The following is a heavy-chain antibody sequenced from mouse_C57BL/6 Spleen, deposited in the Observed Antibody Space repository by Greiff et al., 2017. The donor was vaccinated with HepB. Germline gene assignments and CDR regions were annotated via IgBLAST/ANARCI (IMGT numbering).Heavy chain of an antibody. V-gene: IGHV1-85*01. D-gene: IGHD2-14*01. CDR2: IYPSSGST. CDR1: GYTFTSYE. Sequence: VQLQQSGPELVKPGASVKLSCKASGYTFTSYEINWVKQRPGQGLEWIGWIYPSSGSTKYNEKFKGKATLTVDKSSSTAYMKLHSLTSEDSAVYYCAIWYGAWFAYWGQGTLVTVSA. CDR3: AIWYGAWFAY. J-gene: IGHJ3*01.